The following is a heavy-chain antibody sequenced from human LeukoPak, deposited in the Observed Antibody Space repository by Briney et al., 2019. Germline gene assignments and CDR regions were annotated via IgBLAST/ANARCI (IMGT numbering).Heavy chain of an antibody. CDR2: IYSGGST. CDR3: ARDGRGRFDY. V-gene: IGHV3-53*01. Sequence: PGGSLRLSCAASGFTFSSYSMNWVRQAPGKGLEWVSVIYSGGSTYYADSVKGRFTISRDNSKNTLYLQMNSLRAEDTAVYYCARDGRGRFDYWGQGTLVTVSS. CDR1: GFTFSSYS. D-gene: IGHD1-1*01. J-gene: IGHJ4*02.